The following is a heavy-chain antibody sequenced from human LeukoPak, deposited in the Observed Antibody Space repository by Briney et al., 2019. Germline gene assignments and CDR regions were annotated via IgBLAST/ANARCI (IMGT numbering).Heavy chain of an antibody. J-gene: IGHJ4*02. Sequence: TSETLSPTCTVSGGSISSYYWSWIRQPPGKGLEWIGYIYYSGSTNYNPSLKSRVTISVDTSKNQFSLKLSSVTAADTAVYYCARAPDYATYYFDYWGQGTLVTVSS. V-gene: IGHV4-59*01. CDR3: ARAPDYATYYFDY. D-gene: IGHD4-17*01. CDR1: GGSISSYY. CDR2: IYYSGST.